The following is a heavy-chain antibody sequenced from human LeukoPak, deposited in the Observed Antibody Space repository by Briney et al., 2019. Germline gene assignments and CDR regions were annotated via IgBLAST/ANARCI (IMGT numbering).Heavy chain of an antibody. CDR3: ASTVTAPYYYYYVDV. J-gene: IGHJ6*03. D-gene: IGHD4-17*01. CDR1: GYTFTGYY. V-gene: IGHV1-2*02. Sequence: ASVKVSCKASGYTFTGYYMHWVRQAPGQGLEWMGWINPNSGGTNYAQKFQGRVTMTRDTSISTAYMELSRLRSDDTAVYYCASTVTAPYYYYYVDVWGKGTTVTVSS. CDR2: INPNSGGT.